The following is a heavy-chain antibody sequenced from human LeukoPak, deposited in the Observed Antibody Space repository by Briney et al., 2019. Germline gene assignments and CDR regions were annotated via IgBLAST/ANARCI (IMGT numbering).Heavy chain of an antibody. CDR2: IDHDAIVR. Sequence: GGSLRLSCAASGFTFSSYGMHWVRQAPGKGLEWVANIDHDAIVRNYVDSVEGRFTISRDDAKNSLYLQMDSLRVEDSAVYYCAREASGYDYWGRGTLVTVSS. CDR1: GFTFSSYG. J-gene: IGHJ4*02. D-gene: IGHD2-15*01. CDR3: AREASGYDY. V-gene: IGHV3-7*01.